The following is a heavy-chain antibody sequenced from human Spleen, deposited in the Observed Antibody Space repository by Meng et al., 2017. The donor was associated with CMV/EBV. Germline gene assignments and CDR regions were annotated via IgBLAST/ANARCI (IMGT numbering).Heavy chain of an antibody. D-gene: IGHD3-3*01. Sequence: FTFSRYSMNCVRQAPGKGLEWVSSRSSNNSYIYYADSVKSRFTISRDNAKNSLDLQMNSLRAEDTAVYYCASDYYDFWSGYYSSFGHWGQGTLVTVSS. V-gene: IGHV3-21*01. J-gene: IGHJ4*02. CDR2: RSSNNSYI. CDR1: FTFSRYS. CDR3: ASDYYDFWSGYYSSFGH.